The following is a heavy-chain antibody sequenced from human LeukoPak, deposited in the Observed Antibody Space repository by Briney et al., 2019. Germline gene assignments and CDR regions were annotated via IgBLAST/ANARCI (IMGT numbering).Heavy chain of an antibody. CDR3: ARIRDSGGSVAGWYFFDY. CDR2: IYHSGST. V-gene: IGHV4-30-2*02. D-gene: IGHD6-19*01. J-gene: IGHJ4*02. Sequence: SETLSLTCTVSGGSISSGGYSWSWIRQPPGKGLEWIGYIYHSGSTYYNPSLKSRVTIPVDTSKSQFSLKLNSVTAADTAVYYCARIRDSGGSVAGWYFFDYWGQGTLVTVSS. CDR1: GGSISSGGYS.